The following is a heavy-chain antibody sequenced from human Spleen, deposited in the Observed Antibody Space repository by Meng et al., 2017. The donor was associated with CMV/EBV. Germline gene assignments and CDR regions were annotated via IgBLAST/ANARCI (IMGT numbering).Heavy chain of an antibody. D-gene: IGHD2-2*01. Sequence: GGSLRLSCAASGFTFSAFGMHWVRQAPGEGLEWVSVIWYEGRNKYYADSVKGRFTISRDNFNNILYLQMNSLRGEDTAVYYCTKDVAGYCSRTSCYPPPHIDSWCQGTLVTVSS. V-gene: IGHV3-33*06. CDR2: IWYEGRNK. CDR1: GFTFSAFG. J-gene: IGHJ4*02. CDR3: TKDVAGYCSRTSCYPPPHIDS.